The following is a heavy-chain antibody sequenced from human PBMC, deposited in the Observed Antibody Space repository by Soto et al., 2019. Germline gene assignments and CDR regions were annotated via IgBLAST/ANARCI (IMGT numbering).Heavy chain of an antibody. J-gene: IGHJ6*02. CDR2: ILSDGSKT. V-gene: IGHV3-74*01. CDR1: GITFTTYW. CDR3: GFSGAASRYYYAVDV. Sequence: EVRLVESGGGVVQPGGSLRLSCAVSGITFTTYWMHWVRQVPGKGLVWVSRILSDGSKTDYGESVKGRFTISRDSARSTVHLQMNNLRMEDAAVYYCGFSGAASRYYYAVDVWGQGTTVTVSS. D-gene: IGHD3-10*01.